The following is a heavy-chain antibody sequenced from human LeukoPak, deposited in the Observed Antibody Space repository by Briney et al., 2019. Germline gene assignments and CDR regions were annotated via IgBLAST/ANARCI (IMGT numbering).Heavy chain of an antibody. Sequence: ASVKVSCKASGYTFTGYYMHWVRQAPGQGLEWMGRINPNSGGTNYAQKFQGRVAMTRDTSISTAYMELSSLRSEDTAVYYCARGEYYDILTGYPPPHYWGQGTLVTVSS. V-gene: IGHV1-2*06. CDR3: ARGEYYDILTGYPPPHY. CDR1: GYTFTGYY. D-gene: IGHD3-9*01. J-gene: IGHJ4*02. CDR2: INPNSGGT.